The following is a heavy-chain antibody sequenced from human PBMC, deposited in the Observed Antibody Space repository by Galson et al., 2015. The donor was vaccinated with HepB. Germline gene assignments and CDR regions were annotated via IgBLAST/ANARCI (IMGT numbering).Heavy chain of an antibody. CDR3: ARDKVDYYDSSGYYPYYYYYYMDV. CDR2: ISSSSSTI. Sequence: SLRLSCAASGFTFSSYSMNWVRQAPGKGLEWVSYISSSSSTIYYADSVKGRFTISRDNAKNSLYLQMNSLRAEDTAVYYCARDKVDYYDSSGYYPYYYYYYMDVWGKGTTVTVSS. V-gene: IGHV3-48*01. CDR1: GFTFSSYS. D-gene: IGHD3-22*01. J-gene: IGHJ6*03.